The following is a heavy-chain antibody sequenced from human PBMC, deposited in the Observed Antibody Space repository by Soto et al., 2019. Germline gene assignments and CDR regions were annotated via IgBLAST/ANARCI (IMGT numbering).Heavy chain of an antibody. J-gene: IGHJ3*02. CDR1: GFTFSSYW. V-gene: IGHV3-74*01. D-gene: IGHD5-18*01. CDR3: ARPAMVRVGAFDI. CDR2: INSEGSGT. Sequence: EVQLVESGGGLVQPGGPLRLSCAASGFTFSSYWMHWVRQAPGKGLVWVSRINSEGSGTSYADSVKGRFTISRDNAKNTLYLQMNRLRAEDTAVYYCARPAMVRVGAFDIWGQGTMVTVSS.